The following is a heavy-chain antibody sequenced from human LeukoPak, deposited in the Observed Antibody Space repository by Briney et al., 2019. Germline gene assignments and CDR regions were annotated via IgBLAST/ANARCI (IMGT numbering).Heavy chain of an antibody. Sequence: SETLSLTCTVSGGSISSYYWSWIRQPPGKGLEWIGYIYYSGSTNYNPSLKSRVTISVDSSMNQFSLKMRFVTAADTAVYYCARDLYDSTTQHHPPHFDSWGQGTLVTVSS. J-gene: IGHJ4*02. D-gene: IGHD2/OR15-2a*01. CDR2: IYYSGST. V-gene: IGHV4-59*12. CDR3: ARDLYDSTTQHHPPHFDS. CDR1: GGSISSYY.